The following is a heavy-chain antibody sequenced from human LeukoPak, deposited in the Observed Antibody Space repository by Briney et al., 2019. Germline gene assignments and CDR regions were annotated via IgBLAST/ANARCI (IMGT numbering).Heavy chain of an antibody. CDR2: IYYSGST. CDR3: ARDYGVRYFGYYGMDV. D-gene: IGHD3-9*01. CDR1: GGSISSYY. J-gene: IGHJ6*02. Sequence: SETLSLTCTVSGGSISSYYWSWIRQPPGKGLAWIGYIYYSGSTNYNPSLKSRVTISVDTSKNQFSLKLSSVTAADTAVYYCARDYGVRYFGYYGMDVWGQGTTVTVSS. V-gene: IGHV4-59*13.